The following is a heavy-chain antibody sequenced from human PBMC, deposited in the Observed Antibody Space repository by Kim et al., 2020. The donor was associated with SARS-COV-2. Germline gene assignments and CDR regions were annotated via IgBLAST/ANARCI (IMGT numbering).Heavy chain of an antibody. CDR3: ARDPAPYSSSFFDY. CDR2: ISYDGSNK. V-gene: IGHV3-30*04. CDR1: GFTFSSYA. J-gene: IGHJ4*02. D-gene: IGHD6-6*01. Sequence: GGSLRLSCAASGFTFSSYAMHWVRQAPGKGLEWVAVISYDGSNKYYADSVKGRFTISRDNSKNTLYLQMNSLRAEDTAVYYCARDPAPYSSSFFDYWGQGTLVTVSS.